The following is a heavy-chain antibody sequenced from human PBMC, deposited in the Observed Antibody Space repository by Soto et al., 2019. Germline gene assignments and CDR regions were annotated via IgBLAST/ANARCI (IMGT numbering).Heavy chain of an antibody. V-gene: IGHV3-53*04. Sequence: EVQLVESGGGLVQPGGSLRLSCVASGFPVRRNYMTWVRKAQGKGLGWVSVLHSGGDTYYANSVKGRFTISRHDSTNTLFLQMNSLTPEDTAVYYCARDGPYYYASRMDVWGQGTTVTVSS. CDR3: ARDGPYYYASRMDV. CDR1: GFPVRRNY. J-gene: IGHJ6*02. D-gene: IGHD3-10*01. CDR2: LHSGGDT.